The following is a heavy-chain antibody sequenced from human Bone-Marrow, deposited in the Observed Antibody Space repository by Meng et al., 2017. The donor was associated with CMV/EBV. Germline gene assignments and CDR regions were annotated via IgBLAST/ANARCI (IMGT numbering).Heavy chain of an antibody. CDR2: MSYDGGNK. V-gene: IGHV3-30-3*01. Sequence: GGSLRLSCAASGFTFSSYTMHWVRQAPGKGLEWVAVMSYDGGNKYYADSVKGRFTISRDNSKSTLYMQMNSLRGEDTAVYYCARDLKHEIVVPAAIPRDVWGQGTTVTVSS. J-gene: IGHJ6*02. D-gene: IGHD2-2*01. CDR3: ARDLKHEIVVPAAIPRDV. CDR1: GFTFSSYT.